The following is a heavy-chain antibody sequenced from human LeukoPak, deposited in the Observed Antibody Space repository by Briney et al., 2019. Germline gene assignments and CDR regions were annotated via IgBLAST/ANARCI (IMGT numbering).Heavy chain of an antibody. CDR3: TREEYSSFWSTAGAFDI. CDR1: GFTFSSYN. Sequence: PGGPLTLPCAASGFTFSSYNLHWVRQAPGKGLEWVAVISKDGGFKYYADSVKGRFTISRDNSKNTFYLQMNSLIIEDTAVYYCTREEYSSFWSTAGAFDIWGQGTMVTVSS. CDR2: ISKDGGFK. V-gene: IGHV3-30*03. J-gene: IGHJ3*02. D-gene: IGHD6-19*01.